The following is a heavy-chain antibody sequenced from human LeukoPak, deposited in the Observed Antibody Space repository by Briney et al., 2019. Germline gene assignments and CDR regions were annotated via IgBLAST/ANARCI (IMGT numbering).Heavy chain of an antibody. V-gene: IGHV3-30*04. CDR2: ISYDGSNK. CDR3: ARDLPE. J-gene: IGHJ4*02. D-gene: IGHD1-14*01. CDR1: GFTFSSYA. Sequence: PGGSLRLSCAASGFTFSSYAMHWVRQAPGEGLEWVAVISYDGSNKYYADSVKGRFTISRDNSKNTLYLQMNSLRAEDTAVYYCARDLPEWGQGTLVTVSS.